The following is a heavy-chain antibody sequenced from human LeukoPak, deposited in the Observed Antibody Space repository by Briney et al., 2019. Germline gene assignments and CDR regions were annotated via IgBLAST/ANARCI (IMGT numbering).Heavy chain of an antibody. V-gene: IGHV4-59*01. Sequence: PSETLSLTCTVSGGSISSYYWSWIRQPPGKGLEGIGYIYYSGSTNYNPSLKSRVTISVDTSKNQFSLKQSSVTAADTAVYYCARSYYYGSGSYPSYYYYYYMDVWGKGSTVTVSS. CDR2: IYYSGST. CDR1: GGSISSYY. D-gene: IGHD3-10*01. J-gene: IGHJ6*03. CDR3: ARSYYYGSGSYPSYYYYYYMDV.